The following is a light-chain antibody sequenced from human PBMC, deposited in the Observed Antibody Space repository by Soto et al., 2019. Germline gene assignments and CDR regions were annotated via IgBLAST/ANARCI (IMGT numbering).Light chain of an antibody. Sequence: QSLWTHPPSASDSPGQRVTISCSGSSSNVGSNAVNWYQQLPGTAPTLLIYSNNERLSGVPDRFSGSKSGTSASLAISGLQSEDEADYYCATWDDSLNGYVFGTGTKVTVL. CDR1: SSNVGSNA. CDR3: ATWDDSLNGYV. V-gene: IGLV1-44*01. J-gene: IGLJ1*01. CDR2: SNN.